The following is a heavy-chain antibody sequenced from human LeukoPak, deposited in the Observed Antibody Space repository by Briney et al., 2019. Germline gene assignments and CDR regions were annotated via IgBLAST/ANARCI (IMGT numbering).Heavy chain of an antibody. CDR2: INHSGST. J-gene: IGHJ4*02. V-gene: IGHV4-34*01. CDR3: ARAAYSGSYYVDY. D-gene: IGHD1-26*01. Sequence: SETLSLTCAVYVGSFSGYYWSWIRQPPGTGLEWIGEINHSGSTNYNPSLKSRVTISVDTSKNQFSLKLSSVTAADTAVYYCARAAYSGSYYVDYWGQGTLVTVSS. CDR1: VGSFSGYY.